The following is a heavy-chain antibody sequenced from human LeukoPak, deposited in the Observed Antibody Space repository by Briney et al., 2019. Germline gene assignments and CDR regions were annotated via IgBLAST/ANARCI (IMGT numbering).Heavy chain of an antibody. D-gene: IGHD1-26*01. J-gene: IGHJ4*02. CDR3: ARDGIGGFDY. CDR2: IYYSGST. Sequence: SETLSLTCTVSGGSVSSGSYYWSWIRQPPGEGLEWIGYIYYSGSTNYNPSLKSRVTISVDTSKNQFSLKLSSVTAADTAVYYCARDGIGGFDYWGQGTLVTVSS. V-gene: IGHV4-61*01. CDR1: GGSVSSGSYY.